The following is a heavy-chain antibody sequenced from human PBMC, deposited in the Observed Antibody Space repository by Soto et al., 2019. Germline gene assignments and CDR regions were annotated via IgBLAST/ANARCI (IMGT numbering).Heavy chain of an antibody. V-gene: IGHV4-30-4*01. CDR2: IYYSGSS. CDR1: GGSISSGDYY. D-gene: IGHD1-1*01. J-gene: IGHJ4*02. CDR3: AREVRQPFDS. Sequence: QVQLQESGPGLVTPSQTLSLTCTVSGGSISSGDYYWSLIRQPPGKGLEWIGYIYYSGSSYYNPSLRSRVIISVDTAKNQFSLKLSSVTAADTAMYYCAREVRQPFDSWGQGSLVTVSS.